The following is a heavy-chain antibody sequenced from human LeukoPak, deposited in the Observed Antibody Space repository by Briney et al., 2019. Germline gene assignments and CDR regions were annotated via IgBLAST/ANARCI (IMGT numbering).Heavy chain of an antibody. Sequence: GRSLRLSCAASGFTFSSYGMHWVRQAPGKGLEWVAVIWYDGSNKYYAGSVKGRFTISRDNSKNTLYLQMNSLRAEDTAVYYCARDPTSRLSAAFDIWGQGTMVTVSS. CDR3: ARDPTSRLSAAFDI. V-gene: IGHV3-33*01. CDR2: IWYDGSNK. CDR1: GFTFSSYG. D-gene: IGHD3-16*02. J-gene: IGHJ3*02.